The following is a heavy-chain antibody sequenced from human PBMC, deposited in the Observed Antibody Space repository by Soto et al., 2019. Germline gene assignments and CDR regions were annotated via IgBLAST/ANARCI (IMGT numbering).Heavy chain of an antibody. CDR1: GFTFSSYA. Sequence: EVQLVESGGGLVQPGGSLRLSCAASGFTFSSYAMHWVRQAPGKGVEYVSAISSNGGSTYYANSVKGRFTISRDNSKNTLYLQMGSLRAEDMAVYYCARASGDYYDSSGYYPYFDSWGQGTLVTVSS. V-gene: IGHV3-64*01. D-gene: IGHD3-22*01. CDR2: ISSNGGST. CDR3: ARASGDYYDSSGYYPYFDS. J-gene: IGHJ4*02.